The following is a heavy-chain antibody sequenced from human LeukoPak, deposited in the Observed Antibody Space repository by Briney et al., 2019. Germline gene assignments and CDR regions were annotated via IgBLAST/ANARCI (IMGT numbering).Heavy chain of an antibody. CDR1: GYTFTGYA. J-gene: IGHJ4*02. Sequence: GASVKVSCKASGYTFTGYAMHWVRQAPGQRLEWMGWINAGNGNTKYSQKFQGRVTITRDTSASTAYMELSSLRSEDTAVYYCARVAMVRGVIMLYFDYRGQGTLVTVSS. CDR2: INAGNGNT. V-gene: IGHV1-3*01. D-gene: IGHD3-10*01. CDR3: ARVAMVRGVIMLYFDY.